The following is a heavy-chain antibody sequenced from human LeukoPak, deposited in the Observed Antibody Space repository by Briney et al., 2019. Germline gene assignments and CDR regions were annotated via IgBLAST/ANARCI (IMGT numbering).Heavy chain of an antibody. D-gene: IGHD5-24*01. CDR3: ARPVEMAASPFDY. Sequence: PGASLKIFCSGSGYIFANYWIAWVRQMPGKGLEWMGIIYPDDSDTRYSPSFQGQVTISADKSIATAYLQWSSLNASDTAMYYCARPVEMAASPFDYWGQGTPVTVSP. J-gene: IGHJ4*02. V-gene: IGHV5-51*01. CDR2: IYPDDSDT. CDR1: GYIFANYW.